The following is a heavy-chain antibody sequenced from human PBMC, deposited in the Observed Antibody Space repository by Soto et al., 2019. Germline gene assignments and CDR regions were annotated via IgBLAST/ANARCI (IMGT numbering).Heavy chain of an antibody. V-gene: IGHV4-59*08. Sequence: SETLSLTCTVSGGSISSYYWSWIRQPPGKGLEWIGYIYYSGSTNYNPSLKSRVTISVDTSKNQFSLKLSSVTAADTAVYYCARVGMGYYYMDVWGKGTTVTVSS. CDR1: GGSISSYY. CDR3: ARVGMGYYYMDV. D-gene: IGHD2-15*01. CDR2: IYYSGST. J-gene: IGHJ6*03.